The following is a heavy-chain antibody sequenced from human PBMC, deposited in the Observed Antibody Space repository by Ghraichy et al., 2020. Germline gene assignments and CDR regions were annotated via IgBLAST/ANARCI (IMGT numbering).Heavy chain of an antibody. CDR1: GGSFSGDY. V-gene: IGHV4-34*01. Sequence: SETLSLTCAVYGGSFSGDYWCWSRQPPGKGLGWIGEINHSGSTNYNPSLKSRVTISVDTSKNQFSLKLSSVTAADTAVYYCARGSILGQLGRHYYYYYYMDVWGKGTTVTVSS. D-gene: IGHD3-3*02. J-gene: IGHJ6*03. CDR3: ARGSILGQLGRHYYYYYYMDV. CDR2: INHSGST.